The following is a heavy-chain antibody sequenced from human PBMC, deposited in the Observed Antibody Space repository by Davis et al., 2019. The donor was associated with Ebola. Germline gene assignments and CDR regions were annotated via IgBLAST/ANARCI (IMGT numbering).Heavy chain of an antibody. CDR3: ARAGYSGYDRGGYFDY. CDR1: GGTFSSYA. Sequence: SVKVSCKASGGTFSSYAISWVRQAPGQGLEWMGGIIPILGIANYAQKFQGRVTITADKSTSTAYMELSSLRSEDTAVYYCARAGYSGYDRGGYFDYWGQGTLVTVSS. D-gene: IGHD5-12*01. V-gene: IGHV1-69*10. J-gene: IGHJ4*02. CDR2: IIPILGIA.